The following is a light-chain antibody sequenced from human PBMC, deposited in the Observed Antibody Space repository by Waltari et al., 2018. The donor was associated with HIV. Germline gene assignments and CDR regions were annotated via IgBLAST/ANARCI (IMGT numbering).Light chain of an antibody. Sequence: DVHITQSPSSLSASVGDSVTLPCRTRDYIYTYLNWYQQRPGEAPNLLIYGASTFQTGVPSRFSGSASGTIFTLTINSLRPEDAATYYCQQTYDNPIAFGGGTKVEI. J-gene: IGKJ4*01. V-gene: IGKV1-39*01. CDR1: DYIYTY. CDR2: GAS. CDR3: QQTYDNPIA.